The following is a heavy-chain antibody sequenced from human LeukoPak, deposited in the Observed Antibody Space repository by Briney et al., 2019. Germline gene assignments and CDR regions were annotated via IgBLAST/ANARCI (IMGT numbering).Heavy chain of an antibody. D-gene: IGHD3-10*01. CDR1: GFSFRTTT. CDR2: ISYDERSN. V-gene: IGHV3-30*04. CDR3: VRPLRTTYASGSPEDY. Sequence: GGSLRLSCAASGFSFRTTTMHWVRQAPCKGLEWVGLISYDERSNYYADSVKGRCTISRDNSNNMVYLQMSSLRPEDTAVYYCVRPLRTTYASGSPEDYWGQGTLVTVSS. J-gene: IGHJ4*02.